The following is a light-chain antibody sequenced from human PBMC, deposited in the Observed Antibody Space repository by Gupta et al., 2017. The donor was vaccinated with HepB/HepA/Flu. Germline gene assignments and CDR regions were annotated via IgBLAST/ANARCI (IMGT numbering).Light chain of an antibody. CDR3: QSPDKSGTYVL. V-gene: IGLV3-25*03. J-gene: IGLJ2*01. CDR2: RDT. CDR1: ALPNQY. Sequence: SYELTQPPPLQVSPGPTARITGPGDALPNQYAYWYQQKPGQAPGLVIYRDTERPSGIPERFSGSSSGTTVTLTISGVQAEDEADYYCQSPDKSGTYVLFGGGTKLTVL.